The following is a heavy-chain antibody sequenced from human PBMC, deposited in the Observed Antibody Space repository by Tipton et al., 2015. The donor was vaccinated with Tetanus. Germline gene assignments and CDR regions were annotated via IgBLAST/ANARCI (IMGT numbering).Heavy chain of an antibody. CDR1: GGTFRTYA. CDR2: IFPMYGTA. J-gene: IGHJ4*02. Sequence: QLVQSGAEVKKPGSSVRVSCKTSGGTFRTYAISWVRQAPGQGPEWMGGIFPMYGTANYAPKFQGRVTITADDSTGTAYMELSSLSSEDTVVYYCARPDRYCSGGSCYLALDYWGQGTLVTVSS. CDR3: ARPDRYCSGGSCYLALDY. V-gene: IGHV1-69*01. D-gene: IGHD2-15*01.